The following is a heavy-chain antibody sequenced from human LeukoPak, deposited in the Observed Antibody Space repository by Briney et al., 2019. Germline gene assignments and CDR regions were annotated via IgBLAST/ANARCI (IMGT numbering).Heavy chain of an antibody. CDR3: ARSLWIFGVVASWDV. CDR2: IYTSGST. Sequence: SETLSLTCTLSGGSISSGSYYWSWIRQPAGKGLEWIGRIYTSGSTNYNPSLKSRVTISVDTSKNQFSLKLSSVTAADTAVYYCARSLWIFGVVASWDVWGKGTTVTVSS. D-gene: IGHD3-3*01. V-gene: IGHV4-61*02. J-gene: IGHJ6*04. CDR1: GGSISSGSYY.